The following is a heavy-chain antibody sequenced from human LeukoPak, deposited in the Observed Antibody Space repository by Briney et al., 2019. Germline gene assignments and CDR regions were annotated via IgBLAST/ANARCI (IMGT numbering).Heavy chain of an antibody. D-gene: IGHD2-15*01. CDR1: GYTFTSYG. CDR2: INPNSGGT. V-gene: IGHV1-2*02. Sequence: GASVKVSCKASGYTFTSYGISWVRQAPGQGLEWMGWINPNSGGTNYAQKFQGRVTMTRDTSISTAYMELSRLRSDDTAVYYCARGPRGYCSGGSCYAEEYPPDYWGQGTLVTVSS. CDR3: ARGPRGYCSGGSCYAEEYPPDY. J-gene: IGHJ4*02.